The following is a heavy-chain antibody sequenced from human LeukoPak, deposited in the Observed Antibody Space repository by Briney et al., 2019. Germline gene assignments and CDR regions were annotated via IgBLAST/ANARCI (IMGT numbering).Heavy chain of an antibody. D-gene: IGHD6-19*01. Sequence: ASVKVSCKVSGYTLTELSMHWVRQAPGKGLEWMGGFDPEDGETIYAQKFQGRVTMTEDTSTDTAYMELSSLRSEGTAVYYCATGTSIAVAGPFDYWGQGTLVTVSS. CDR1: GYTLTELS. J-gene: IGHJ4*02. V-gene: IGHV1-24*01. CDR2: FDPEDGET. CDR3: ATGTSIAVAGPFDY.